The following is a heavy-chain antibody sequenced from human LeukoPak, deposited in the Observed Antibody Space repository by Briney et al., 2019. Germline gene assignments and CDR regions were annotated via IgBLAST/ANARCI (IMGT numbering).Heavy chain of an antibody. CDR1: GFTFSSYS. J-gene: IGHJ4*02. D-gene: IGHD1-1*01. CDR3: ARALNLLDPVTLDY. V-gene: IGHV3-48*01. CDR2: IGISSSTI. Sequence: GGSLRLSCAGSGFTFSSYSMNWVRQAPGKGLEWVSIGISSSTIYYADSVKGRFTISRDNAKNSLNSLRAEDTAVYYCARALNLLDPVTLDYWGQGTLVTVSS.